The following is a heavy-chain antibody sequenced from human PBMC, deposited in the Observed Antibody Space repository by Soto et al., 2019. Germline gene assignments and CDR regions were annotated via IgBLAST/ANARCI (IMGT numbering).Heavy chain of an antibody. Sequence: SETLSLTCSVSVYSIRDGYYWGWIRQPPGKGLEWIGSIYHSGDTYYKSSLKSRITMSVDTSKNQFSLNLRSVTAADTAVYYWARDSVHMRRGMDGWGQG. V-gene: IGHV4-38-2*02. CDR3: ARDSVHMRRGMDG. D-gene: IGHD2-21*01. CDR2: IYHSGDT. CDR1: VYSIRDGYY. J-gene: IGHJ6*02.